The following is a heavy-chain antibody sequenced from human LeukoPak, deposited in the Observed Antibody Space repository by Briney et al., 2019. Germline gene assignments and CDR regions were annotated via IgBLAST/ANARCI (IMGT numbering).Heavy chain of an antibody. D-gene: IGHD1-26*01. Sequence: SETLSLTCTVSGGSITSYYWSWIRQPPGKGLEWIGYIYYSGSTNYSPSLKSRVTISVDTSKNQFSLQLTSVTAADTAVYYCARSGSTAHDYWGQGTLVTVSS. CDR3: ARSGSTAHDY. J-gene: IGHJ4*02. CDR1: GGSITSYY. V-gene: IGHV4-59*01. CDR2: IYYSGST.